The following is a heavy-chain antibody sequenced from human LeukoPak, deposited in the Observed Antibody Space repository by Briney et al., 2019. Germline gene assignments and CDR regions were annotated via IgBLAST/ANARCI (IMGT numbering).Heavy chain of an antibody. Sequence: PSETLSLTCAVYGGSFSGYYWSWIRQPPGKGLEWIGEINHSGSTNYNPSLKSRVTISVDTSKNQFSLELSSVTAADTAVYYCARYPGYSSSWYEGYFDYWGQGTLVTVSS. D-gene: IGHD6-13*01. CDR2: INHSGST. J-gene: IGHJ4*02. V-gene: IGHV4-34*01. CDR1: GGSFSGYY. CDR3: ARYPGYSSSWYEGYFDY.